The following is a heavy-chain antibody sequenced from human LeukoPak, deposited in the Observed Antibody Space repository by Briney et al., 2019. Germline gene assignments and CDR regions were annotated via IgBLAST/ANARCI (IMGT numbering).Heavy chain of an antibody. V-gene: IGHV3-21*01. CDR1: GFTFSSYS. CDR2: ISSSSSYI. D-gene: IGHD2-8*01. Sequence: GGSLRLSCAASGFTFSSYSTNWVRQAPGKGLEWVSSISSSSSYIYYADSVKGRFTISRDNAKNSLYLQMNSLRAEDTAVYYCARVGAIYCTNGVCPPFDYWGQGTLVTVSS. J-gene: IGHJ4*02. CDR3: ARVGAIYCTNGVCPPFDY.